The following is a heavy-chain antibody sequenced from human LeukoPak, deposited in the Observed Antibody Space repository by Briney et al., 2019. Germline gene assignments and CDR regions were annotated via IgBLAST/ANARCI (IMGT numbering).Heavy chain of an antibody. V-gene: IGHV3-48*02. CDR2: ISSRSSTI. D-gene: IGHD2-15*01. CDR1: GFTFSSYG. J-gene: IGHJ4*02. Sequence: GGSLRLSCVASGFTFSSYGMNWVRQAPGKGLEWISYISSRSSTIYYADSVKGRFTISRDNAKNSLYLQMNSLGDEDTAVYYCARGCSGGSCFGDFDYWGQGTLGTVSS. CDR3: ARGCSGGSCFGDFDY.